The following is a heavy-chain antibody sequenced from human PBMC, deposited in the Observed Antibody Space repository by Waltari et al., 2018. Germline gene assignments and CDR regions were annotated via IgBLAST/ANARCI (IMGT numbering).Heavy chain of an antibody. J-gene: IGHJ3*02. CDR1: GFTFVSYS. D-gene: IGHD1-26*01. CDR2: ISSSSSYI. CDR3: ARRWELDAFDI. Sequence: EVQLVESGGGLVKPGGSLRLSCAASGFTFVSYSMNWVRQAPGKGLEWVSSISSSSSYIYYADAVKGRFTISRDNAKNSLYLQMNSRRAEDTAVYYGARRWELDAFDIWGQGTMVTVSS. V-gene: IGHV3-21*01.